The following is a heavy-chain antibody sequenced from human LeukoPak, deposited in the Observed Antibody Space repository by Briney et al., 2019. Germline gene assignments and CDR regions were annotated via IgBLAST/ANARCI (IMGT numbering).Heavy chain of an antibody. V-gene: IGHV3-9*01. CDR3: AKTQYSSSWSYFDY. CDR1: GFTFDDYA. CDR2: ISWNSGSI. J-gene: IGHJ4*02. Sequence: GRSLRLSCAASGFTFDDYAMHWVRQAPGKGLEWVSGISWNSGSIGYADPVKGRFTISRDNAKNSLYLQMNSLRAEDTALYYCAKTQYSSSWSYFDYWGQGTLVTVSS. D-gene: IGHD6-13*01.